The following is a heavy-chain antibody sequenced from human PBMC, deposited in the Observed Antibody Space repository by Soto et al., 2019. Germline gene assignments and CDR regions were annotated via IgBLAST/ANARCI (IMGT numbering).Heavy chain of an antibody. V-gene: IGHV3-48*01. D-gene: IGHD3-10*01. CDR1: GFTFSSYS. CDR2: ISSSSSTI. J-gene: IGHJ5*02. Sequence: EVQLVEPGGGLVQPGGSLRLSCAASGFTFSSYSMNWVRQAPGKGLEWVSYISSSSSTIYYAVSVKGRFTISRDNDKNSVYLQMTSLRAEDTGVYYCAGDWLGGAGFDPWGQGTLVTVSS. CDR3: AGDWLGGAGFDP.